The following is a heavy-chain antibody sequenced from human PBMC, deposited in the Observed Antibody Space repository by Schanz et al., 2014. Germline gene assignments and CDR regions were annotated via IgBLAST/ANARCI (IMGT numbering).Heavy chain of an antibody. J-gene: IGHJ4*02. V-gene: IGHV3-11*01. Sequence: QVQLVESGGGLVKPGGSLRLSCAASGLTFSDYYMSWIRQAPGKGLEWVSYISNSGTTIYYADSVKGRFTISRDNSKNTLYLQMNSLRAEDTAVYYCAKDHAGSDILTALGNWGQGTLVTVSS. CDR3: AKDHAGSDILTALGN. D-gene: IGHD3-9*01. CDR2: ISNSGTTI. CDR1: GLTFSDYY.